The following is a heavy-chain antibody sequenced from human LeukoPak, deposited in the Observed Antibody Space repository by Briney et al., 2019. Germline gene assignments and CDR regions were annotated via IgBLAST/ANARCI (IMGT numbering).Heavy chain of an antibody. J-gene: IGHJ5*02. CDR3: ARGDPHADL. CDR1: GFYLSTYE. V-gene: IGHV3-48*03. Sequence: RAGGSLRLSCAASGFYLSTYEMNWVRQAPGKGLEWIADITISGHTKNYADSVKGRFTISRDNARTSLYLQMNSLRVEDTGVYYCARGDPHADLWGQGTLVTVSS. CDR2: ITISGHTK.